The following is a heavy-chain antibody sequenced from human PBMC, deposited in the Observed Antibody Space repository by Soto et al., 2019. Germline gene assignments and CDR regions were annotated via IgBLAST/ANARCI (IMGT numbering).Heavy chain of an antibody. Sequence: QVQLVESGGGVVQPGRSLRLSCAASGFTFSSYAMHWVRQAPGKGLEWVAVISYDGSNKYYADSVKGRFTISRDNSKNTLYLQMNSLIAEDTAVYYCARAPYSSSDSHFDYWGQGTLVTVSS. CDR3: ARAPYSSSDSHFDY. J-gene: IGHJ4*02. CDR2: ISYDGSNK. CDR1: GFTFSSYA. V-gene: IGHV3-30-3*01. D-gene: IGHD6-13*01.